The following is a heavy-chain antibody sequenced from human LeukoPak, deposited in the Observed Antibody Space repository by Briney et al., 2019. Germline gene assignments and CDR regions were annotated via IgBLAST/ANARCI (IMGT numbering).Heavy chain of an antibody. CDR2: ISSSSSTI. J-gene: IGHJ6*03. Sequence: GGSLRLSCAASGFTFSSYSMNWVRQAPGKGLEWVSYISSSSSTIYYADSVKGRFTISRDNAKNSLYLQINSLRAEDTAVYYCARDIVVVPAAITYYYYYYMDVWGKGTTVTVSS. D-gene: IGHD2-2*01. CDR1: GFTFSSYS. V-gene: IGHV3-48*04. CDR3: ARDIVVVPAAITYYYYYYMDV.